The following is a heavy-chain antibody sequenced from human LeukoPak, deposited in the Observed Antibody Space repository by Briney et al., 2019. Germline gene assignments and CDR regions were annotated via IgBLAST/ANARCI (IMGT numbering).Heavy chain of an antibody. J-gene: IGHJ4*02. D-gene: IGHD3-3*01. V-gene: IGHV3-53*01. CDR3: ARALWSGYPY. Sequence: GESLRLSCAASGFTVSSNYMSWVRRAPGKGLEWVSVIYSGGSTYYADSVKGRFTISRDNSKNTLYFQMKSLRVEDTAVYYCARALWSGYPYWGQGTLVTVSS. CDR2: IYSGGST. CDR1: GFTVSSNY.